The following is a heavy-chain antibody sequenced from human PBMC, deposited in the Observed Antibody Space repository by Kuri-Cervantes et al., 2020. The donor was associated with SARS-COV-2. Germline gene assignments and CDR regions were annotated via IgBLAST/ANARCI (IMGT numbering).Heavy chain of an antibody. CDR2: ISAYNGNT. CDR1: GYTYTSYG. J-gene: IGHJ1*01. D-gene: IGHD2-2*02. V-gene: IGHV1-18*01. CDR3: ARVRTYCSSTSCYTGYFQH. Sequence: ASVKVSCKASGYTYTSYGISWVRQAPGQGLEWMGWISAYNGNTNYAQKLQGRVTMTKDTSTSTAYMELRSLRSDDTAVYYCARVRTYCSSTSCYTGYFQHWGQGTLVTVSS.